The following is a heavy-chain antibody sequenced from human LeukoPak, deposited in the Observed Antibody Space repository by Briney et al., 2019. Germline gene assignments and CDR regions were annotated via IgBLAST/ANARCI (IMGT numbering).Heavy chain of an antibody. V-gene: IGHV4-61*01. J-gene: IGHJ5*02. D-gene: IGHD3-9*01. CDR2: IYYSGST. CDR1: GGSVSSGSYY. Sequence: PSGTLSLTCTVSGGSVSSGSYYWSWIRQPPGKGLEWIGYIYYSGSTNYNPSLKSRVTISVDTSKNQFSLKLSSVTAADTAVYYCARGAPVLRYFDWLPRGRKNNWFDPWGQGTLVTVSS. CDR3: ARGAPVLRYFDWLPRGRKNNWFDP.